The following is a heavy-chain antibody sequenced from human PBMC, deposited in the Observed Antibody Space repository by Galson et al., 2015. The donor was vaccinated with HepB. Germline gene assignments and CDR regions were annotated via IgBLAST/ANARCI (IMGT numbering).Heavy chain of an antibody. CDR1: GSTFSSYA. J-gene: IGHJ4*02. CDR2: ISYDGSNK. D-gene: IGHD5-18*01. Sequence: SLRLSCAASGSTFSSYAMHWVRQAPGKGLEWVAVISYDGSNKYYADSVKGRFTISRDNSKNTLYLQMNSLRAEDTAVYYCARGDVDTAMVMSYWGQGTLVTVSS. CDR3: ARGDVDTAMVMSY. V-gene: IGHV3-30*04.